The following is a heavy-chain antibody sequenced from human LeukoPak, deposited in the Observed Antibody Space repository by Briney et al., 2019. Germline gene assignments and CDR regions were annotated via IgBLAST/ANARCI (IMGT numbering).Heavy chain of an antibody. J-gene: IGHJ4*02. V-gene: IGHV3-21*01. Sequence: GESLRLSCAASGFTFSTYSMNWLRLAPGKGLEWVSSISPDSNYKYYVDSVKGRFTISRDNAKSSLYLQMNSLRAEDTAVYYCVRGGCRGFDYEYWGQGTLVTVSS. CDR3: VRGGCRGFDYEY. CDR2: ISPDSNYK. CDR1: GFTFSTYS. D-gene: IGHD5-12*01.